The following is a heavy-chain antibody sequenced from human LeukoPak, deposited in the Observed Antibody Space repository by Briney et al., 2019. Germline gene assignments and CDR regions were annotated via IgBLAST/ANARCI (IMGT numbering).Heavy chain of an antibody. J-gene: IGHJ4*02. CDR2: ISGSGGST. V-gene: IGHV3-23*01. CDR1: GFTFSSYA. D-gene: IGHD3-3*01. Sequence: SGGSLRLSCAASGFTFSSYAMSWVRQAPGKGPEWVSAISGSGGSTYYADSVKGRFTISRDNSKNTLYLQMNSLRAEDTAVYYCAKGLSSTYYDFWSGYYFDYWGQGTLVTVSS. CDR3: AKGLSSTYYDFWSGYYFDY.